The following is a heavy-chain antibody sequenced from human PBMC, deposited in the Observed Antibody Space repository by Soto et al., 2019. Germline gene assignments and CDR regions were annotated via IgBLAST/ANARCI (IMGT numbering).Heavy chain of an antibody. CDR3: AKDKQVSPYYFDS. Sequence: GGSLRLSCAASGLNFEKCSMNWVRQPPGKGPEWLASISPASTYIRYADSVKGRFTISRDNARNSLSLQMMSLRADDTAMYYCAKDKQVSPYYFDSWGQGTLVTVSS. J-gene: IGHJ4*02. V-gene: IGHV3-21*04. CDR2: ISPASTYI. CDR1: GLNFEKCS.